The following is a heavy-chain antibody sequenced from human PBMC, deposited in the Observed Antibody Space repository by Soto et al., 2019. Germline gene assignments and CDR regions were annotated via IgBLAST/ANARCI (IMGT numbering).Heavy chain of an antibody. CDR2: IYYSGST. CDR1: GGSISSYY. V-gene: IGHV4-59*01. CDR3: ARGQDNDDFDY. D-gene: IGHD3-16*01. J-gene: IGHJ4*02. Sequence: SETLSLTCTVSGGSISSYYWSWIRQPPGKGLEWIGYIYYSGSTNYNPSLKSRVTISVDTSKNQFSLKLSSVTAADTAVYYCARGQDNDDFDYWGQGTLVTVSS.